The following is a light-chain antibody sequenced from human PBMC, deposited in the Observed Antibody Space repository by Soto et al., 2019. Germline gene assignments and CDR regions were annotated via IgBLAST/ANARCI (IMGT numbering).Light chain of an antibody. Sequence: IQLTQSPSSLSASVGDRVTITCRASQGINTYLVWYQQKPGKAPVLLIYDASTLQSGVPSRFSGSGSGTDFTLTSSGLQPEALATYYCHLVDSYPSTFGPGTKVDVK. V-gene: IGKV1-9*01. J-gene: IGKJ3*01. CDR3: HLVDSYPST. CDR1: QGINTY. CDR2: DAS.